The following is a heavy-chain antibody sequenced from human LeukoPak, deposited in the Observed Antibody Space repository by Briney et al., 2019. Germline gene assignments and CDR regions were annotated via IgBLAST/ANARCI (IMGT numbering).Heavy chain of an antibody. CDR1: GYTFTGYY. J-gene: IGHJ4*02. CDR3: ARDYYDSSGYGAHDY. D-gene: IGHD3-22*01. V-gene: IGHV1-2*02. CDR2: INPNSGGT. Sequence: ASVKVSCKASGYTFTGYYMHWVRQAPGQGLEWMGWINPNSGGTMYAQRFQGRVTMSRDTSISTAYMELSRLRSDDTAVYYCARDYYDSSGYGAHDYWGQGTLVTVSS.